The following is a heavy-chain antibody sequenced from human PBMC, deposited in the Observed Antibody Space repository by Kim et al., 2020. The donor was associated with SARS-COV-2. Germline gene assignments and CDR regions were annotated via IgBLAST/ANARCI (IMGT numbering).Heavy chain of an antibody. V-gene: IGHV1-3*01. D-gene: IGHD1-26*01. Sequence: ASVKVSCKASGYTFTSYAMHWVRQAPGQRLEWMGWINAGNGNTKYSQKFQGRVTITRDTSASTAYMELSSLRSEDTAVYYCGTLGSIVGAKDAFDIWGQGTMVTVSS. CDR1: GYTFTSYA. CDR2: INAGNGNT. J-gene: IGHJ3*02. CDR3: GTLGSIVGAKDAFDI.